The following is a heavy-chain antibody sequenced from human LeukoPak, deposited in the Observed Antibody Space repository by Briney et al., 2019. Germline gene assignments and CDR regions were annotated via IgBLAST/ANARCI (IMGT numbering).Heavy chain of an antibody. V-gene: IGHV4-39*01. CDR1: GGSISSSSYY. J-gene: IGHJ5*02. CDR3: ARVLWFGELLYWFDP. CDR2: IYYSGST. Sequence: PSETLFLTCTVSGGSISSSSYYWGWIRQPPGKGLEWIGSIYYSGSTYYNPSLKSRVTISVDTSKNQFSLKLSSVTAADTAVYYCARVLWFGELLYWFDPWGQGTLVTVSS. D-gene: IGHD3-10*01.